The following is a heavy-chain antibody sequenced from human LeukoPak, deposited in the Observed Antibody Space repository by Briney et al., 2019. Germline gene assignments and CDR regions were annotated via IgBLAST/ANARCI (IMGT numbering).Heavy chain of an antibody. CDR2: ISSSSIYI. Sequence: GGSLRLSCAASGFTFSSYAMSWVRQAPGKGLEWVSSISSSSIYIYYADSVKGRFTISRDNAKKSVHLQMNSLRAEDTAVYYCARVDSSNWYDSRGYFDYWGQGTLVTVS. D-gene: IGHD6-13*01. CDR1: GFTFSSYA. J-gene: IGHJ4*02. CDR3: ARVDSSNWYDSRGYFDY. V-gene: IGHV3-21*04.